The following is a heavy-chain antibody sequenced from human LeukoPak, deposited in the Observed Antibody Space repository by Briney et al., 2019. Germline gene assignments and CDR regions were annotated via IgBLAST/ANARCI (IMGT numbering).Heavy chain of an antibody. Sequence: SETLSLTCAVSGGSISSSTYYWGWIRQPPGKGLEWIGSFYYSNGRTDYNPSLKSRVTISVDTSKSQFSLKLTSVTAADTALYYCARYLVATMEDYWGQGTLVTVSS. D-gene: IGHD5-12*01. CDR2: FYYSNGRT. V-gene: IGHV4-39*01. CDR1: GGSISSSTYY. CDR3: ARYLVATMEDY. J-gene: IGHJ4*02.